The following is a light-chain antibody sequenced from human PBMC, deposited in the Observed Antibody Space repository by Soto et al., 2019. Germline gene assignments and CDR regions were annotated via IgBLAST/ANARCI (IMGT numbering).Light chain of an antibody. V-gene: IGKV1-39*01. CDR3: QQSYSTPLT. CDR1: LPINSD. CDR2: AAS. Sequence: DIQTTESPSSLSACKCGRVTINYRASLPINSDLNWYQQKPGKAPKLLIYAASSLQSGVPSRFSGSGSGTDFTLTISSLQPEDFATYYCQQSYSTPLTFGGGTKVDIK. J-gene: IGKJ4*01.